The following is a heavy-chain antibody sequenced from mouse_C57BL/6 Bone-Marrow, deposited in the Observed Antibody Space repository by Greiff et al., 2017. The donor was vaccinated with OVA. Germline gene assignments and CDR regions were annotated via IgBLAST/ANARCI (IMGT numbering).Heavy chain of an antibody. V-gene: IGHV1-82*01. Sequence: QVQLQQSGPELVKPGASVKISCKASGYAFSSSWMNWVKQRPGKGLEWIGRIYPGDGDTNYNGKFKGQATLTADKSSSTAYMQLSSLTSEDSAVYFCARRYSNYCYYAMDYWGQGTSVTVSS. D-gene: IGHD2-5*01. J-gene: IGHJ4*01. CDR2: IYPGDGDT. CDR3: ARRYSNYCYYAMDY. CDR1: GYAFSSSW.